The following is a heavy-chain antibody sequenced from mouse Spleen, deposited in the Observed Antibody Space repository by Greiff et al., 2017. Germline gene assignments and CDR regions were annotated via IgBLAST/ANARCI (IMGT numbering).Heavy chain of an antibody. V-gene: IGHV1-58*01. CDR2: IYIGNGYT. D-gene: IGHD1-1*01. CDR1: GYTFTSYG. Sequence: EVHLVESGAELVRPGSSVKMSCKTSGYTFTSYGINWVKQRPGQGLEWIGYIYIGNGYTEYNEKFKGKATLTSDTSSSTAYMQLSSLTSEDSAIYFCARFYGSSYGNWYFDVWGAGTTVTVSS. J-gene: IGHJ1*01. CDR3: ARFYGSSYGNWYFDV.